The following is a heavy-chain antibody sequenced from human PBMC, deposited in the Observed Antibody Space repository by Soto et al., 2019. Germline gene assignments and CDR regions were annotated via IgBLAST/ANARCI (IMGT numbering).Heavy chain of an antibody. Sequence: QVTLEESGPVLVKPTETLTLTCTVSGFSLSNARMGVSWIRQPPGKALEWLAHIFSNDEKSYNTSLRSRLTISKNTSKSQVVLTMTYMDPVDTATYYCARIRARYDLLTDSHKVYSYYALDVWGQGTTVTVSS. V-gene: IGHV2-26*01. D-gene: IGHD3-9*01. CDR3: ARIRARYDLLTDSHKVYSYYALDV. CDR1: GFSLSNARMG. CDR2: IFSNDEK. J-gene: IGHJ6*02.